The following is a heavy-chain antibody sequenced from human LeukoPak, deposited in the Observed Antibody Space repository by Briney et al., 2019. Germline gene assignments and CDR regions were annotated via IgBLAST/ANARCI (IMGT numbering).Heavy chain of an antibody. CDR2: IYYSGST. Sequence: SETLSLTCTVSGGSVSCGGYYWSWIRQHPGTGLEWIGYIYYSGSTYYNPSLKSRVTMSVDTSKNQFSLKLSSVTAADTAVYYCARTPGITIFGVVYYYGMDVWGQGTTVTVSS. CDR3: ARTPGITIFGVVYYYGMDV. D-gene: IGHD3-3*01. CDR1: GGSVSCGGYY. J-gene: IGHJ6*02. V-gene: IGHV4-31*03.